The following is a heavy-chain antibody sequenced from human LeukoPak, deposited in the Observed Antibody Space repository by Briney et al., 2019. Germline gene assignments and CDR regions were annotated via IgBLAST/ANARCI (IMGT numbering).Heavy chain of an antibody. CDR1: GFTFSSYA. CDR2: ISYDGSNK. D-gene: IGHD6-19*01. CDR3: ARQWLPMYYFDY. Sequence: GGSLRLSCAASGFTFSSYAMHWVRQAPGKGLEWVAVISYDGSNKYYADSVKGRFTISRDNSKNTLYLQMNSLRAEDTAVYYCARQWLPMYYFDYWGQGTLVTVSS. J-gene: IGHJ4*02. V-gene: IGHV3-30-3*01.